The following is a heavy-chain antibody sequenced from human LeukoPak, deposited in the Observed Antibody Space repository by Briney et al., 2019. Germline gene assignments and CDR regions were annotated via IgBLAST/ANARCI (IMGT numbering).Heavy chain of an antibody. J-gene: IGHJ1*01. CDR2: INPNSGGT. CDR3: ARTNYYDSSGYSSDFQH. Sequence: ASVKVSCKASGYTFTGYYMHWVRQAPGRGLEWMGRINPNSGGTNYAQKFQGRVTMTRDTSISTAYMELSRLRSDDTAVYYCARTNYYDSSGYSSDFQHWGQGTLVTVSS. V-gene: IGHV1-2*06. CDR1: GYTFTGYY. D-gene: IGHD3-22*01.